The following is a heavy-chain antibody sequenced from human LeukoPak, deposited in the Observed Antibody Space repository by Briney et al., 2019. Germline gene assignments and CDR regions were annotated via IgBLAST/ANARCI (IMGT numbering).Heavy chain of an antibody. CDR3: ARVFPARIAVADD. Sequence: ASVKVSCKASGYTFTSYYMHRVRQAPGQGLEWMGIIDPSGGSTSYAQKFQGRVTMTRDTSTSTVYMELSSLRSEDTAVYYCARVFPARIAVADDWGQGTLVTVSS. D-gene: IGHD6-19*01. CDR2: IDPSGGST. V-gene: IGHV1-46*01. CDR1: GYTFTSYY. J-gene: IGHJ4*02.